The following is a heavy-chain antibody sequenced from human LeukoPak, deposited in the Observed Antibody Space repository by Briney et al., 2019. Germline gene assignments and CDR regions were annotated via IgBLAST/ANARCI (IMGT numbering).Heavy chain of an antibody. Sequence: SETLSLTCTVSGGSISSYYWSWIRQPPGKGLEWIGYIYYSGSTNYNPSLKSRVTISVGTSKNQFSLKLSSVTAADTAVYYCATRSPMVLWFGESPNAFDIWGQGTMVTVSS. V-gene: IGHV4-59*01. CDR3: ATRSPMVLWFGESPNAFDI. J-gene: IGHJ3*02. D-gene: IGHD3-10*01. CDR2: IYYSGST. CDR1: GGSISSYY.